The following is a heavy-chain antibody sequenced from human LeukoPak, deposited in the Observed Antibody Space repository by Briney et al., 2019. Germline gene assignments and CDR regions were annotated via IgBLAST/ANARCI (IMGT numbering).Heavy chain of an antibody. CDR1: GGSFSRYY. CDR3: PRGGRGTVTNYYYCYMDV. CDR2: INHSGST. J-gene: IGHJ6*03. V-gene: IGHV4-34*01. D-gene: IGHD4-17*01. Sequence: SETLSLTCAVYGGSFSRYYWSWIRQPPGKGLEWIGEINHSGSTNYNASLKSRVTISVDTSKNQFSLKLSSVTAADTAVYYCPRGGRGTVTNYYYCYMDVWGKGTTVTVSS.